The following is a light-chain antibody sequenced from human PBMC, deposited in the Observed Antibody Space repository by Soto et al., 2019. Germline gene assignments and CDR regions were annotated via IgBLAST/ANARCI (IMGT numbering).Light chain of an antibody. CDR3: QQLNSYPLT. CDR1: QGISNY. CDR2: AAF. V-gene: IGKV1-9*01. Sequence: DLQLTQSPSFLSASVGDRITITCRASQGISNYLDWYQQKPGKAPYLLIYAAFILHRGVPSRFSCSGSGAVYTLTISSLQPEDLGTYYCQQLNSYPLTFGGGTKVEI. J-gene: IGKJ4*01.